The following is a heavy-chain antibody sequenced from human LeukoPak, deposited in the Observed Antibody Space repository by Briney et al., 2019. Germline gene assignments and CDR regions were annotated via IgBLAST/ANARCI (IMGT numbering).Heavy chain of an antibody. CDR2: ISGSGGST. CDR3: AKVYDFWSGYRFDY. CDR1: GFTFSSYS. D-gene: IGHD3-3*01. J-gene: IGHJ4*02. Sequence: GGSLRLSCAASGFTFSSYSMNWVRQAPGKGLEWVSAISGSGGSTYYADSVRGRFTISRDNSKNTLYLQMNSLRAEDTAVYYCAKVYDFWSGYRFDYWGQGTLVTVSP. V-gene: IGHV3-23*01.